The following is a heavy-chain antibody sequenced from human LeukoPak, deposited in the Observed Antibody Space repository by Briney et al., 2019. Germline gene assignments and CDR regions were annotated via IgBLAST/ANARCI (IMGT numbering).Heavy chain of an antibody. D-gene: IGHD3-10*01. J-gene: IGHJ4*02. CDR3: ARELISSTQGSGSLYYFDY. CDR2: INHSGST. CDR1: GGSISSYY. Sequence: SETLSLTCTVSGGSISSYYWSWIRQPPGKGLEWIGEINHSGSTNYNPSLKSRVTISVDTSKNQFSLKLSSVTAADTAVYYCARELISSTQGSGSLYYFDYWGQGTLVTVSS. V-gene: IGHV4-34*01.